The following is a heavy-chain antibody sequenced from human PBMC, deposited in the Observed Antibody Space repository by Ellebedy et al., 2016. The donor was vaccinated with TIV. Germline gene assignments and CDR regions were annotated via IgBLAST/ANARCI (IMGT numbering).Heavy chain of an antibody. J-gene: IGHJ4*02. V-gene: IGHV4-39*01. Sequence: SETLSLXCTVSGGSISSSSYYWGWIRQPPGKGLEWIGSIYYSGSTYYNPSLKSRVTISVDTSKNQFSLKLSSVTAADTAVYYCARQGTMMIFDYWGQGTLVTVSS. CDR3: ARQGTMMIFDY. CDR1: GGSISSSSYY. D-gene: IGHD3-22*01. CDR2: IYYSGST.